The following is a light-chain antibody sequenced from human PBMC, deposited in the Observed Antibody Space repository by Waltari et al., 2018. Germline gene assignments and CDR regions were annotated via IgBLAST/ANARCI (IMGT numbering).Light chain of an antibody. CDR1: QSISIW. V-gene: IGKV1-5*03. Sequence: DIQMTQSPSTLSASVGDSVTITCRASQSISIWLAWFQQKPGKAPKVLIYKASSLEGGVHSRFSGRGSGTEFTLTISSLQPDDFATYYCQHYSSYPYSFGQGTKLEIK. CDR2: KAS. CDR3: QHYSSYPYS. J-gene: IGKJ2*03.